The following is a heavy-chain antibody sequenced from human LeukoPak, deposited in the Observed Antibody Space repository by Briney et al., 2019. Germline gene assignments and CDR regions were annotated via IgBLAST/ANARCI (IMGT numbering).Heavy chain of an antibody. CDR1: GFTFSRYW. CDR2: IKQGGSEK. D-gene: IGHD3-16*01. CDR3: VVGAAEDWFDP. V-gene: IGHV3-7*02. Sequence: PGGSLRLSCAASGFTFSRYWMSWVRQAPGKGLEGVANIKQGGSEKHYVDSVKGRFTISRDNAKNSLYLQMNSLRAEDTAVYYCVVGAAEDWFDPWGQGILVTVSS. J-gene: IGHJ5*02.